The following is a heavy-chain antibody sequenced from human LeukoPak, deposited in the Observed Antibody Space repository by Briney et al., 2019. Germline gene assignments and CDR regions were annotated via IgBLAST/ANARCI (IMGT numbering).Heavy chain of an antibody. J-gene: IGHJ4*02. D-gene: IGHD3-10*01. V-gene: IGHV3-48*04. Sequence: GGSLRLSCAASGFTFSSYAMSWVRQAPGKGLEWVSYISSSSSTIYYADSVKGRFTISRDNAKNSLYLQMNSLRAEDTAVYYCARDGEGTPHWGQGTLVTVSS. CDR2: ISSSSSTI. CDR1: GFTFSSYA. CDR3: ARDGEGTPH.